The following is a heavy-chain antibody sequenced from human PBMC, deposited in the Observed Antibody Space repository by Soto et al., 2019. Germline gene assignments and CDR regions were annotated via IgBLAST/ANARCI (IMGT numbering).Heavy chain of an antibody. CDR3: ARGLDSGWAREYFDP. CDR2: INPNSGGT. D-gene: IGHD3-16*01. V-gene: IGHV1-2*04. J-gene: IGHJ5*02. Sequence: ASVKVSCKASGYTFTDFYIHWVRLAPGQGPEWMGWINPNSGGTNCAQKFRGWVTMTRDTSITTVYMELNRLRSNDTAMYYCARGLDSGWAREYFDPWGQGTLVTVSS. CDR1: GYTFTDFY.